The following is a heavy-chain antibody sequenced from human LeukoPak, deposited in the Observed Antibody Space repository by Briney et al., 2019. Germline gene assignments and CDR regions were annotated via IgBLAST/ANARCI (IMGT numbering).Heavy chain of an antibody. CDR3: ARIVGSTGGES. J-gene: IGHJ3*01. CDR2: IIAIFGTT. V-gene: IGHV1-69*06. CDR1: GYTFTGYY. Sequence: SVKVSCKASGYTFTGYYMHWVRQAPGQGLEWMGGIIAIFGTTNYAQKFQGRVTITADKSTRTVYMEMRSLRSEDTAVYYCARIVGSTGGESWGQGTMVTVSS. D-gene: IGHD1-26*01.